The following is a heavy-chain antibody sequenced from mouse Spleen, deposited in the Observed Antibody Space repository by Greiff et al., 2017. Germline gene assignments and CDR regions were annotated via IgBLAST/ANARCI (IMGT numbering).Heavy chain of an antibody. CDR1: GFTFSSYA. CDR2: ISSGGGNT. J-gene: IGHJ3*01. Sequence: EVNVVESGGGLVKLGGSLKLSCAASGFTFSSYAMSWVRQTPEKRLEWVATISSGGGNTYYPDSVKGRFTISRDNAKNTLYLQMSSLKSEDTAMYYCARQGVYYRYDENWGQGTLVTVSA. CDR3: ARQGVYYRYDEN. V-gene: IGHV5-9*04. D-gene: IGHD2-14*01.